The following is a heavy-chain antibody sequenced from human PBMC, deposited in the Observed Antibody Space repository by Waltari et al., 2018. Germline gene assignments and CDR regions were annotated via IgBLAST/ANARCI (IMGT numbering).Heavy chain of an antibody. CDR2: ISSSSSTI. D-gene: IGHD3-3*01. Sequence: EVQLVESGGGLVQPGGSLRLSCAASGFTFSSYSMTWVRQAHGKGLEWVSYISSSSSTIYYADSVKGRFTISRDNAKNSLYLQMNSLRAEDTAVYYCASKPPYDFWSGPGPHFDYWGQGTLVTVSS. CDR3: ASKPPYDFWSGPGPHFDY. J-gene: IGHJ4*02. CDR1: GFTFSSYS. V-gene: IGHV3-48*04.